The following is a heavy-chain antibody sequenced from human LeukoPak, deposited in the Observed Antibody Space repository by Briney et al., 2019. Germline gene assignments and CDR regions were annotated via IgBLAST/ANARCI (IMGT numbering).Heavy chain of an antibody. J-gene: IGHJ4*02. D-gene: IGHD3-16*01. CDR1: GFSLSTSGLC. Sequence: SGPTLVNPTQTLTLTCTFSGFSLSTSGLCVSWIRQPPGKALEWLARIDWDDDKYYSTSLKTRLTISKHPSKNQVVLTMTDMDPVDTATYYCTRIGGAVGAALDYGGQATLATVSS. V-gene: IGHV2-70*11. CDR2: IDWDDDK. CDR3: TRIGGAVGAALDY.